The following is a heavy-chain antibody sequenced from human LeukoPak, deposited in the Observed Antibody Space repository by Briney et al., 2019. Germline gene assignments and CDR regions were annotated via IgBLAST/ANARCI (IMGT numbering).Heavy chain of an antibody. V-gene: IGHV3-21*01. CDR1: GFTFSSYS. CDR2: ISSSSSYI. D-gene: IGHD3-3*01. J-gene: IGHJ4*02. Sequence: GGSLRLSCAASGFTFSSYSRNWVRQAPGKRLEWVSSISSSSSYIYYADSVKGRFTISRDNAKNSLYLQMNSLTAEDTAVYYCARGGLEGTYYEFWCGLDYWGQGTLVTVSS. CDR3: ARGGLEGTYYEFWCGLDY.